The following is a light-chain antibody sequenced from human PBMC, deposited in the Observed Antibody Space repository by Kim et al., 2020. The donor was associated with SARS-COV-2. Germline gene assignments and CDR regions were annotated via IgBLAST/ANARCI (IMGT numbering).Light chain of an antibody. Sequence: EIVLTQSPGTLSLSTGERATLSCRASQSVSSSFFSCHQQKPHEPTSLLFGASSSTTTGTPNRCSSSASGTNITITISRQEDEDFAVYYYQQNGRPPLTFGGGTKVDIK. CDR2: ASS. V-gene: IGKV3-20*01. J-gene: IGKJ4*01. CDR3: QQNGRPPLT. CDR1: QSVSSSF.